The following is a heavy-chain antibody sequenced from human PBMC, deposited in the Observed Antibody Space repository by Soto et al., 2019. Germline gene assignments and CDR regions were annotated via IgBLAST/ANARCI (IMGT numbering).Heavy chain of an antibody. V-gene: IGHV3-30*18. J-gene: IGHJ6*02. CDR1: GFTFSSYG. Sequence: GSLRLSCAASGFTFSSYGMHWVRQAPGKGLEWVAVISYDGSNKYYADSVKGRFTISRDNSKNTLYLQMNSLRAEDTAVYYCAKSGSVAAAGTYYYGMDVWGQGTTVTVSS. D-gene: IGHD6-13*01. CDR3: AKSGSVAAAGTYYYGMDV. CDR2: ISYDGSNK.